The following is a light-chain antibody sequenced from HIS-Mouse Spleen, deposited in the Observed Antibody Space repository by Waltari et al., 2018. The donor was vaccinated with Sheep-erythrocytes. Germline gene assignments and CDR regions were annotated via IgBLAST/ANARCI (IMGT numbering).Light chain of an antibody. CDR3: CSYAGSSTFHVV. V-gene: IGLV2-23*03. CDR1: SRDVGSYNL. CDR2: EGS. Sequence: QSALTQPASVSGSPGPSITISCTGTSRDVGSYNLVSWYQQHPGKAPKLMIYEGSKRPSGVSNRFSGSKSGNTASLTISGLQAEDEADYYCCSYAGSSTFHVVFGGGTKLTVL. J-gene: IGLJ2*01.